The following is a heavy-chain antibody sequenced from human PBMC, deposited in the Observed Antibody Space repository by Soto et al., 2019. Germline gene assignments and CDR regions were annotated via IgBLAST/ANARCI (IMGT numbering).Heavy chain of an antibody. CDR2: IYYSGST. CDR3: ARGSSSYYDYGMDV. Sequence: PSETLSLTCTVSGGSISSGDYYWSWIRQPPGKGLEWIGYIYYSGSTSYNPSLKSRVTMSVDRSKNQFSLKLTSVTAADTAVYFCARGSSSYYDYGMDVWGQGTTVTVSS. J-gene: IGHJ6*02. V-gene: IGHV4-30-4*01. D-gene: IGHD6-6*01. CDR1: GGSISSGDYY.